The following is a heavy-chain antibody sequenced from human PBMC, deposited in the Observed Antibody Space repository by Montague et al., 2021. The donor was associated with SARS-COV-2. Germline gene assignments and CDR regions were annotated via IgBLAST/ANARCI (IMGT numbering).Heavy chain of an antibody. CDR3: ARGRTGTTFYYYYCYGMDV. J-gene: IGHJ6*02. CDR2: INHSGST. CDR1: GGSFSGCY. V-gene: IGHV4-34*01. Sequence: SETLSLTCAVYGGSFSGCYWSWIRQPPGKGLEWIGEINHSGSTNYNPSLKSRVTISVDTSKNQFSLKLSSVTAADTAVYYCARGRTGTTFYYYYCYGMDVWGQGTTVTVSS. D-gene: IGHD1-7*01.